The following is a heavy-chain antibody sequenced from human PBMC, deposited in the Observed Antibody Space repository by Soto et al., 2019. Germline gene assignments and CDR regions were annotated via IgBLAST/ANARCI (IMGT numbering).Heavy chain of an antibody. J-gene: IGHJ4*02. CDR2: IYHSGTT. V-gene: IGHV4-4*02. Sequence: QVQLQESGPGLVKPSGTLSLTCALSGGSISSTDWWTWVRQPPGKGLEWIGEIYHSGTTNYNPSLKSRVTISLDKSKNQFSLTLSSVPAAVTAVYFCAVPGAGDFDYWGQGALVTVSS. D-gene: IGHD6-13*01. CDR1: GGSISSTDW. CDR3: AVPGAGDFDY.